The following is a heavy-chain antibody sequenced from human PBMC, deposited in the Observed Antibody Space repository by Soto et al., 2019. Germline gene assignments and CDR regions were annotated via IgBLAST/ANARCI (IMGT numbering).Heavy chain of an antibody. CDR2: IIPIFGTA. V-gene: IGHV1-69*13. Sequence: GASVKVSCKASGGTFSSYAISWVRQAPGQGLEWMGGIIPIFGTANYAQKFQGRVTITADESTSTAYMELSSLRSEDTAVYYCARGGVQLERPGQFDYWGQGTLVTVSS. CDR1: GGTFSSYA. D-gene: IGHD1-1*01. CDR3: ARGGVQLERPGQFDY. J-gene: IGHJ4*02.